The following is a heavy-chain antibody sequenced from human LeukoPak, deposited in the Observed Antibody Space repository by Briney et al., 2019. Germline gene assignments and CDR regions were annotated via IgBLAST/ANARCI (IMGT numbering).Heavy chain of an antibody. V-gene: IGHV4-39*07. Sequence: PSETLSLTCTVSGGSISSSSYYWGWIRQPPGKGLEWIGSIYYSGSTYYNPSLESRVTISVDTSKNQFSLKLSSVAAADTAVYYCARDRTPYYYGSGSNMFYYMDVWGKGTTVTISS. J-gene: IGHJ6*03. D-gene: IGHD3-10*01. CDR3: ARDRTPYYYGSGSNMFYYMDV. CDR1: GGSISSSSYY. CDR2: IYYSGST.